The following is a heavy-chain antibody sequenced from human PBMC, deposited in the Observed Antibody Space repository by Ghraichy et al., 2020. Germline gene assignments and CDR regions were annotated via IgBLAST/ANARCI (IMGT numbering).Heavy chain of an antibody. J-gene: IGHJ4*02. Sequence: ASVKVSCKASGYTFTGYYMHWVRQAPGQGLEWMGWINPNSGGTNYAQKFQGRVTMTRDTSISTAYMELSRLRSDDTAVYYCARVSGRSSPFDYWGQGTLVTVSS. V-gene: IGHV1-2*02. D-gene: IGHD2-2*01. CDR1: GYTFTGYY. CDR2: INPNSGGT. CDR3: ARVSGRSSPFDY.